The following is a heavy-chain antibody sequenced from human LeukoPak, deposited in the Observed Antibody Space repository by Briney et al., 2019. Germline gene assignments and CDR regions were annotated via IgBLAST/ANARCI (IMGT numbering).Heavy chain of an antibody. Sequence: PGGSLRLPCTASGFIFGDYAMNWVRQAPGKGLEWVGFITSKAYGGTTKYAASVKGRFTISRDDSKSIAYLQMNSLKTEDTALYYCARTSYDNSAYPFDYWGQGTLVTVSS. CDR2: ITSKAYGGTT. V-gene: IGHV3-49*04. CDR1: GFIFGDYA. CDR3: ARTSYDNSAYPFDY. D-gene: IGHD3-22*01. J-gene: IGHJ4*02.